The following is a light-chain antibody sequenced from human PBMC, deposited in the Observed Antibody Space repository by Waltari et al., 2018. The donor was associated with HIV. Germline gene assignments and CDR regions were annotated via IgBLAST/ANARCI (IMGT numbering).Light chain of an antibody. J-gene: IGLJ1*01. CDR1: STNIGTNQ. CDR3: GAWDSSLSAVV. Sequence: QSVLTQPPSVSAAPGQKVTISCSGSSTNIGTNQVSWYQQLPGTAPKLLIYGNNKRPSGIPDRFSASKAGTSATLGITGLQTGDEAEYYCGAWDSSLSAVVFGTGTKVTVL. CDR2: GNN. V-gene: IGLV1-51*01.